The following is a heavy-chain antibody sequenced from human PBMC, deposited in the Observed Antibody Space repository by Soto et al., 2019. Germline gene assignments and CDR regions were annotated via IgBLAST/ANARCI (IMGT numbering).Heavy chain of an antibody. CDR2: ITTSGSYI. CDR3: GRSVIAPILRHNGFDP. D-gene: IGHD2-2*02. CDR1: GFTFSSYD. J-gene: IGHJ5*02. V-gene: IGHV3-21*01. Sequence: EVQLVESGGGLVKPGGSLRLSCAASGFTFSSYDMNWVRQAPGKGLEYVSSITTSGSYIYYGASVRGRFTISRDNAKNSLFLQMASLRAEDTAVYYCGRSVIAPILRHNGFDPWCQGTLVTGSS.